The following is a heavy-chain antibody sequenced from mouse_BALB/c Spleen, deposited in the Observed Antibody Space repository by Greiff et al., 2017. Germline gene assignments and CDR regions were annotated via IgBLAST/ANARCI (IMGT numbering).Heavy chain of an antibody. J-gene: IGHJ4*01. V-gene: IGHV1-54*01. CDR2: INPGSGGT. Sequence: QVQLQQSGAELVRPGTSVKVSCKASGYAFTNYLIEWVKQRPGQGLEWIGVINPGSGGTNYNEKFKGKATLTADKSSSTAYMQLSSLTSDDSAVYFCARPGRGLYAMDYWGQGTSVTVSS. D-gene: IGHD3-3*01. CDR3: ARPGRGLYAMDY. CDR1: GYAFTNYL.